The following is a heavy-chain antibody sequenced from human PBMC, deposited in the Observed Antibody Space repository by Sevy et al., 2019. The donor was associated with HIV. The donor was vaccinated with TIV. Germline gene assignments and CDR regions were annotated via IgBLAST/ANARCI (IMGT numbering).Heavy chain of an antibody. V-gene: IGHV3-7*01. CDR1: GFTFSNSW. J-gene: IGHJ4*02. D-gene: IGHD1-1*01. CDR3: TRVSRGTADDY. CDR2: INPGGTEK. Sequence: GGSLRLSCVASGFTFSNSWMNWVRQAPGKGLEWVANINPGGTEKIYVDSVKGRFTISRDNAKNSLFLQMNSLRAEDTAVYYCTRVSRGTADDYWGQGTLVTVSS.